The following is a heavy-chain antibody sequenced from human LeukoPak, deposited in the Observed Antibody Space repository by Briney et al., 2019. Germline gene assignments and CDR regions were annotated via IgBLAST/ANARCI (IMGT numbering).Heavy chain of an antibody. Sequence: ESGPTLVKPTQTLTLTCTFSGFSLSTSGVAVGWIRQPPGKALEWLALIYWDDDKRYSPSLKSRLTITKDTSKNQVVLTMTNMDPVDTATYYCALRRHYYDGSGYYGGAFDIWGQGTMVTVSS. J-gene: IGHJ3*02. D-gene: IGHD3-22*01. CDR2: IYWDDDK. V-gene: IGHV2-5*02. CDR1: GFSLSTSGVA. CDR3: ALRRHYYDGSGYYGGAFDI.